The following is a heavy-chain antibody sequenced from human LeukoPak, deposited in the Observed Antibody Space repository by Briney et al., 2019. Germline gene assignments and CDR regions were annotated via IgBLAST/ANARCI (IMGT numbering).Heavy chain of an antibody. CDR1: GGTFSSYA. CDR2: IIPIFGTA. J-gene: IGHJ3*02. D-gene: IGHD3-10*01. Sequence: SVKVFCKASGGTFSSYAISWVRQAPGQGLEWMGGIIPIFGTANYAQKFQGRVTITADESTSTAYMELSSLRSEDTAVYYCARRKGSGRLDAFDIWGQGTMVTVSS. V-gene: IGHV1-69*01. CDR3: ARRKGSGRLDAFDI.